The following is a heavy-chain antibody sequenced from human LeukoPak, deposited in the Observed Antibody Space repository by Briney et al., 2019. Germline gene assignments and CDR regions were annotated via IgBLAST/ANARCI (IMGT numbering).Heavy chain of an antibody. CDR1: GFTFSSYA. J-gene: IGHJ6*03. V-gene: IGHV3-23*01. Sequence: QTGGSLRLSCAASGFTFSSYAMSWVRQAPGKGLEWVSAISGGSADYADSVKGRFSISIDNSKNTLYLQMNSLRAEDTAVYYCAKDRSSRYDFWSGSFSHYYYCYMDVWGKGTTVTVSS. CDR2: ISGGSA. CDR3: AKDRSSRYDFWSGSFSHYYYCYMDV. D-gene: IGHD3-3*01.